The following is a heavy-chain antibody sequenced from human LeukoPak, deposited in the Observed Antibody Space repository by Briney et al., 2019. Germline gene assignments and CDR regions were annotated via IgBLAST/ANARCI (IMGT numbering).Heavy chain of an antibody. CDR1: GYTFTSYG. D-gene: IGHD1/OR15-1a*01. CDR3: ARDAPRNIRGIDY. CDR2: ISAYNGNT. J-gene: IGHJ4*02. V-gene: IGHV1-18*01. Sequence: ASVKVSCKASGYTFTSYGISWVRQAPGQGLEWMGWISAYNGNTNYAQKLQGRDTMTTDTSTSTVYMELRSLRSDDTAVYYCARDAPRNIRGIDYWGQGTLVTVSS.